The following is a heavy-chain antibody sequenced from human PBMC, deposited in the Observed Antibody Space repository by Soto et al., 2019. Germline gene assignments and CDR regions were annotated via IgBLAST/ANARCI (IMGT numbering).Heavy chain of an antibody. Sequence: PGGSLRLSCAASGFTVSSNYMSWVRQAPGKGLEWVSVIYSGGSTYYADSVKGRFTISRDNSKNTLYLQMNSLRAEDTAVYYCARETPIVGDYYFDYWGQGTLVTVSS. CDR1: GFTVSSNY. V-gene: IGHV3-53*01. CDR2: IYSGGST. CDR3: ARETPIVGDYYFDY. J-gene: IGHJ4*02. D-gene: IGHD1-26*01.